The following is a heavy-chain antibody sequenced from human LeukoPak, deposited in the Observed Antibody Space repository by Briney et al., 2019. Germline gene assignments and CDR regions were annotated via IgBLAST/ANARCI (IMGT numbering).Heavy chain of an antibody. Sequence: SETLSLTCTVSGGSISSYYWSWIRQPPGKGLEWIGYIYYSGSTNYNPSLKSRVTISVDTSKNQFSLKLSSVTAADTAVYYCAAQPLGWFGELFIGYYGMDVWGQGTTVTVSS. J-gene: IGHJ6*02. V-gene: IGHV4-59*08. D-gene: IGHD3-10*01. CDR1: GGSISSYY. CDR3: AAQPLGWFGELFIGYYGMDV. CDR2: IYYSGST.